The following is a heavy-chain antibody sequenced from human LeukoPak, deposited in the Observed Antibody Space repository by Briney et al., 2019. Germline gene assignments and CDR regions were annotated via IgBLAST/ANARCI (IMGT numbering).Heavy chain of an antibody. CDR2: INSDGSST. V-gene: IGHV3-74*01. Sequence: GGSLRLSCAASGFTFSSYWMHWVRQAPGKGLVWVSRINSDGSSTSYADSVKGRFTISRDNAMNTLYLQMNSLRAEDTAVYYCARDKSRRNYYYYMDVWGKGTTVTVSS. J-gene: IGHJ6*03. CDR1: GFTFSSYW. CDR3: ARDKSRRNYYYYMDV.